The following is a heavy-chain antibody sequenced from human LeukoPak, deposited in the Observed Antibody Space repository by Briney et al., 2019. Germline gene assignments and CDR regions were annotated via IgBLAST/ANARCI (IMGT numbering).Heavy chain of an antibody. CDR3: ATGNVPARGSMTY. CDR1: GFTVHNNY. Sequence: PGGSLRLSCSASGFTVHNNYVIWVRQAPGKGLHWVSLIYSGGATDYADSVKGRFTISRDRSNNTLYLQMNSLKAEDTAMYFCATGNVPARGSMTYWGRGTLVSVPS. V-gene: IGHV3-53*01. J-gene: IGHJ4*02. D-gene: IGHD2-2*01. CDR2: IYSGGAT.